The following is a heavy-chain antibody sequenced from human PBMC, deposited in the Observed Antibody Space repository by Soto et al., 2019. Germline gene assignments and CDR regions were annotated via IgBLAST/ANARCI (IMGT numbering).Heavy chain of an antibody. CDR3: ASQHYYDSSGYYVVY. CDR1: GGSISSYY. V-gene: IGHV4-59*04. D-gene: IGHD3-22*01. CDR2: IHYSGST. Sequence: SETLSLTCTVSGGSISSYYWGWIRQPPGKGLEWIGNIHYSGSTYYDSSLQSRVTISIDTSKNQFSLKLSSVTATDTAVYYCASQHYYDSSGYYVVYWGQGTLVTVSS. J-gene: IGHJ4*02.